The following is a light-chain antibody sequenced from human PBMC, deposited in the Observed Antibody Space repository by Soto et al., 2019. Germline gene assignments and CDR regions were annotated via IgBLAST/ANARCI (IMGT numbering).Light chain of an antibody. J-gene: IGKJ1*01. Sequence: EIVLTQSPGTLSLSPGERATLSCRARQSVSSNYLAWYQQKPGQAPRLLIYGASSRATGIPDTFSGSGSGTDFTLTISRLEPEDFAVYYCQQYGNSPRTFDQGTKVEIK. CDR2: GAS. CDR3: QQYGNSPRT. CDR1: QSVSSNY. V-gene: IGKV3-20*01.